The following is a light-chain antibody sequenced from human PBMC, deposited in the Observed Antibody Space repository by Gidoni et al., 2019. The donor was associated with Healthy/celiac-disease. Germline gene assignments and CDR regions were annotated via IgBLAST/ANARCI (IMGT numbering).Light chain of an antibody. J-gene: IGLJ2*01. CDR1: KLGDKY. CDR3: QAWDSSTGGV. Sequence: SDELTQPPSVSVSTGQAASITCCGDKLGDKYACWYQQKPGQSPVLVIYQDSRLPSGIPERFSGSNSGNTATLTISGTQAMDEADYYCQAWDSSTGGVFGGGTKLTVL. V-gene: IGLV3-1*01. CDR2: QDS.